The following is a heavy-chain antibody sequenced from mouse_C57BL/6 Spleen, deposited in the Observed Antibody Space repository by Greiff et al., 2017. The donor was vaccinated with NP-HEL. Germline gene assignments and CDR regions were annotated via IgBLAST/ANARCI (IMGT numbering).Heavy chain of an antibody. CDR3: TRDPLYYGSSGDAMDY. CDR1: GFTFSSYA. CDR2: ISSGGDYI. J-gene: IGHJ4*01. D-gene: IGHD1-1*01. Sequence: EVKVEESGEGLVKPGGSLKLSCAASGFTFSSYAMSWVRQTPEKRLEWVAYISSGGDYIYYADTVKGRFTISRDNARNTLYLQMSSLKSEDTAMYYCTRDPLYYGSSGDAMDYWGQGTSVTVSS. V-gene: IGHV5-9-1*02.